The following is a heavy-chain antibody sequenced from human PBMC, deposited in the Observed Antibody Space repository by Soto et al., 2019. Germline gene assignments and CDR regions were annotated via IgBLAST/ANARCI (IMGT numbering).Heavy chain of an antibody. CDR2: IHRVENSKYSDST. D-gene: IGHD6-19*01. CDR1: GFTVRTND. V-gene: IGHV3-66*01. CDR3: ARDGSGPFDY. J-gene: IGHJ4*02. Sequence: PGGSLRLSCAASGFTVRTNDMSWVRQAPGKGLEWIALIHRVENSKYSDSTYYADSVRDRFTTSRDNSKNTVDLQMNDPSAEDTAMYYCARDGSGPFDYWGQGSLVTVSS.